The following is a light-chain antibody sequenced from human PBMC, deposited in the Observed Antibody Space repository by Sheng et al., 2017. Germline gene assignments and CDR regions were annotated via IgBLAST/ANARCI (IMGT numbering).Light chain of an antibody. CDR2: RM. V-gene: IGLV1-47*01. J-gene: IGLJ3*02. CDR3: AAWDDSLSGRGVV. CDR1: NSNIGSI. Sequence: QSVLTQPPSASGTPGQRVTISCSGSNSNIGSIIYTGTSSSQERPPDSSSTRMILRPSGVPDRFSGSKSGTSGSLAISGLRSEDEADYYCAAWDDSLSGRGVVFGGGTKVTVL.